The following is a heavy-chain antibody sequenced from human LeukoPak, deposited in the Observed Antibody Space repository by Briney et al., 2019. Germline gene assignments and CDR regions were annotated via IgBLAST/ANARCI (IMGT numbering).Heavy chain of an antibody. D-gene: IGHD6-19*01. CDR1: GGSISSYY. CDR3: ARDRYSSGWKMDYYYGMDV. CDR2: IYTSGST. J-gene: IGHJ6*02. V-gene: IGHV4-4*07. Sequence: SETLSLTCTVSGGSISSYYWSWIRQPAGKGLEWIGRIYTSGSTNYNPSLKSRVTMSVDTSKNQFSLKLSSVTAADAAVYYCARDRYSSGWKMDYYYGMDVWGQGTTVTVSS.